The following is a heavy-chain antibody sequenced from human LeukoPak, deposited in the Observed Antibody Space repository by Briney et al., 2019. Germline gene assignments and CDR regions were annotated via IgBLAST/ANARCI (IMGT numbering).Heavy chain of an antibody. D-gene: IGHD5-12*01. CDR3: ARGYLTEGGATARRVHYMDV. J-gene: IGHJ6*03. CDR1: GGSISSYY. Sequence: PSETLSLTCTVSGGSISSYYWSWLRQPPGRGLEWIGYIYYSGSTNYNPSLKSRVTISVDTSKNRFSLELSFVTAADTAGYYCARGYLTEGGATARRVHYMDVWGKGTTVTVSS. V-gene: IGHV4-59*01. CDR2: IYYSGST.